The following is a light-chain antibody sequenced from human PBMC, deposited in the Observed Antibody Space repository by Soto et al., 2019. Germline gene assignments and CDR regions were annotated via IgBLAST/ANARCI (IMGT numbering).Light chain of an antibody. V-gene: IGLV1-40*01. CDR3: ASWDDSLTGLYV. CDR2: ANS. CDR1: SSNIGAGYD. Sequence: QSVLTQSPSVSGAPGQRVTISCSGSSSNIGAGYDVQWYRQFPGTAPKLIIYANSDRPSGVPDRFSGSKSGTSGSLAISGLQSEDEADYYCASWDDSLTGLYVFGTGTKVT. J-gene: IGLJ1*01.